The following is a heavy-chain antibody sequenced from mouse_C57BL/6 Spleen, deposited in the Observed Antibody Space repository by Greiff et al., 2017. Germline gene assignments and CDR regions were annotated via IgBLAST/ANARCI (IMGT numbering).Heavy chain of an antibody. CDR1: GFTFSSYA. Sequence: EVQLVESGGGLVKPGGSLKLSCAASGFTFSSYAMSWVRQTPEKRLEWVATISDGGSYTYYPDNVKGRFTISRDNAKNNLYLQMSHLKSEDTAMYYCARDSSGPAWFAYWGQGTLVTVSA. V-gene: IGHV5-4*01. J-gene: IGHJ3*01. D-gene: IGHD3-2*02. CDR3: ARDSSGPAWFAY. CDR2: ISDGGSYT.